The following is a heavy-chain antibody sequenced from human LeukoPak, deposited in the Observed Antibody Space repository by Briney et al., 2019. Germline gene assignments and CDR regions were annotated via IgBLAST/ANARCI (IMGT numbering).Heavy chain of an antibody. J-gene: IGHJ4*02. CDR2: ISAYNGNT. CDR1: GYTFTSYG. Sequence: EASVKVSCKASGYTFTSYGISWVRQAPGQGLEWMGWISAYNGNTNYAQKLQGRVTMTTDTSTSTAYMGLRSLRSDDTAVYYCARDLGYYGSGSYYLDYWGQGTLVTVSS. CDR3: ARDLGYYGSGSYYLDY. D-gene: IGHD3-10*01. V-gene: IGHV1-18*01.